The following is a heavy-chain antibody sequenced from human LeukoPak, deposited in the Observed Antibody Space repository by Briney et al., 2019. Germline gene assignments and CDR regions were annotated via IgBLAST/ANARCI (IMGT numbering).Heavy chain of an antibody. CDR2: IYYSGST. J-gene: IGHJ4*02. CDR1: GGSISSGGYY. D-gene: IGHD5-18*01. V-gene: IGHV4-31*03. CDR3: ARGQYSYGSYYFDY. Sequence: SETLSLTCTVSGGSISSGGYYWSWIRQHPGKGLEWIGYIYYSGSTYYNPSLKSRVTISVDTSKNQFSLKLSSVTAADTAVYYCARGQYSYGSYYFDYWGQGTLVTVSP.